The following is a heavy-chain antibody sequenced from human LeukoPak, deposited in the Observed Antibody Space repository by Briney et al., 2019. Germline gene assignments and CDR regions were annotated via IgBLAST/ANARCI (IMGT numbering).Heavy chain of an antibody. CDR1: GFTFSSHW. Sequence: GGSLRLSCAVSGFTFSSHWMSWVRQAPGKGLEWVANIKQDGSEKYYVDSVKGRSTISRDNAKNSLYLQMNSLRAEDTAVYYCARRRVGSSGYRFDYWGQGTLVTVSS. CDR3: ARRRVGSSGYRFDY. J-gene: IGHJ4*02. V-gene: IGHV3-7*01. D-gene: IGHD3-22*01. CDR2: IKQDGSEK.